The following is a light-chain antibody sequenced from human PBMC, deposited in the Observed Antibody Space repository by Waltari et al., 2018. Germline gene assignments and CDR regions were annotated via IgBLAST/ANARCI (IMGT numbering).Light chain of an antibody. Sequence: EILLTQSPAPLSLSPWERATLPCRASQSVSSYLAWYQQKPGQAPRLLIYDASNRATGIPARFSGSGSGTDFTLTISSLEPEDFAVYYCQQRSNWPPTFGQGTKVEIK. J-gene: IGKJ1*01. CDR3: QQRSNWPPT. V-gene: IGKV3-11*01. CDR1: QSVSSY. CDR2: DAS.